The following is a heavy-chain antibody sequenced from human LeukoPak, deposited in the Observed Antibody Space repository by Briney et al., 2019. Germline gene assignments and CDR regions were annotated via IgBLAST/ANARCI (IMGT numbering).Heavy chain of an antibody. CDR3: ARDGRYYDNSGYYFGYFDY. CDR2: LYSGGTT. Sequence: GGSLRLSCAASGFTVSSNHMAWVRQAPGKGLEWVSVLYSGGTTYYADSLKGRFTISRDNSKNTLYLQMNTLRAEDTAVYYCARDGRYYDNSGYYFGYFDYLGQGTLVTVSS. CDR1: GFTVSSNH. D-gene: IGHD3-22*01. V-gene: IGHV3-53*01. J-gene: IGHJ4*02.